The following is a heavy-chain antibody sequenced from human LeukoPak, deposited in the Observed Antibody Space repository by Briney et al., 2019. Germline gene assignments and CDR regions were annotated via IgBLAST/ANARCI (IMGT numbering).Heavy chain of an antibody. CDR2: ISGSGGST. J-gene: IGHJ3*02. V-gene: IGHV3-23*01. Sequence: PGGSLRLSCAASGFTFSSYAMSWVRQAPGKGLEWVSAISGSGGSTYYADSVKGRFTISRDNSKNTLYLQMNSLRAEDTAVYCCAKDTTSDGEYAFAFDIWGQGTMVTVSS. CDR3: AKDTTSDGEYAFAFDI. D-gene: IGHD4-17*01. CDR1: GFTFSSYA.